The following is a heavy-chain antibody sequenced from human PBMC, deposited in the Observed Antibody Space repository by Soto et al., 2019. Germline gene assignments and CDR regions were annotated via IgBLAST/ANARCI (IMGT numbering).Heavy chain of an antibody. Sequence: KASETLSLTCTVSGGSIRSAGHYWSWIRQPPGKGLEWIGEINHSGSTNYNPSLKSRVTISVDTSKNQFSLKLSSVTAADTAVYYCAGASGYSSIEKRAPYDYWGQGTLVTVSS. CDR2: INHSGST. V-gene: IGHV4-34*01. CDR1: GGSIRSAGHY. J-gene: IGHJ4*02. CDR3: AGASGYSSIEKRAPYDY. D-gene: IGHD5-18*01.